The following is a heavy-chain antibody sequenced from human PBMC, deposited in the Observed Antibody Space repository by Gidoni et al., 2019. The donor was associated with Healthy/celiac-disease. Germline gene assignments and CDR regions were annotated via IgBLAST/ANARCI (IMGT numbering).Heavy chain of an antibody. Sequence: QVQLVQSGAEVKKPWASVKVSCKASGYTFTRYDINWVRQATGQGLEWMGWMKPNSGNTGYAQKFQGRVTMTRNTSISTAYMELSSLRSEDTAVYYCARVGVSYDFWSGYYIDYYGMDVWGQGTTVTVSS. J-gene: IGHJ6*02. CDR2: MKPNSGNT. D-gene: IGHD3-3*01. CDR1: GYTFTRYD. CDR3: ARVGVSYDFWSGYYIDYYGMDV. V-gene: IGHV1-8*01.